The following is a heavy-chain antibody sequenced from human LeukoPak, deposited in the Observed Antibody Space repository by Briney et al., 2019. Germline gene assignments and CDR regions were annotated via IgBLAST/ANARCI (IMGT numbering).Heavy chain of an antibody. CDR2: ISSSGSTI. Sequence: PGGSLRLSCAASGFTFGSYWMSWVRQAPGKGLEWVSYISSSGSTIYYADSVKGRFTISRDNAKNSLYLQMNSLRAEDTAVYYCARVGGARWLQPNPSLDYWGQGTLVTVSS. CDR1: GFTFGSYW. J-gene: IGHJ4*02. V-gene: IGHV3-48*03. D-gene: IGHD5-24*01. CDR3: ARVGGARWLQPNPSLDY.